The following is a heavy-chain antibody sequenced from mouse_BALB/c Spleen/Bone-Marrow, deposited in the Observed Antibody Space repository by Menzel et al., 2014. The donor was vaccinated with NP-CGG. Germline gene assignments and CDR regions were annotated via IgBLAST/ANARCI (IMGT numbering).Heavy chain of an antibody. J-gene: IGHJ1*01. D-gene: IGHD1-1*01. Sequence: EVHLVESGGGLVKPGGSLKLSCAASGFTFSSYAMSWVRQTPEKRLEWVAIINSGGSDTYYPDSVKGRFTISRDNDKNTLYLQMSSLRSEDTAMYYCARHGGGSSLWYFDVWGAGTTVPGSS. CDR1: GFTFSSYA. V-gene: IGHV5-9-3*01. CDR3: ARHGGGSSLWYFDV. CDR2: INSGGSDT.